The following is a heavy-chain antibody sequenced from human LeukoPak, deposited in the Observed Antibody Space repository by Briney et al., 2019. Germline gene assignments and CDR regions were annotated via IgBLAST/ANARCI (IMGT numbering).Heavy chain of an antibody. J-gene: IGHJ4*02. V-gene: IGHV1-8*01. Sequence: GASVKVSCKASGYTFTSYDINWVRQATGQGLEWMGWMNPNSGNTGYAQKFQGRVTMTRNTSISTAYMELSNLRSEGTAVYYCARVGVDGYDLSFEDYWGQGTLVTVSS. CDR3: ARVGVDGYDLSFEDY. D-gene: IGHD5-12*01. CDR1: GYTFTSYD. CDR2: MNPNSGNT.